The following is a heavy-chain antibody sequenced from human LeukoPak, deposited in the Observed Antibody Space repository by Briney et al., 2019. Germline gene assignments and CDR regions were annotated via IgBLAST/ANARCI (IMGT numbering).Heavy chain of an antibody. V-gene: IGHV1-2*04. CDR3: ARDADTAMVSVWFDP. CDR2: INPNSGGT. Sequence: ASVKVSCKASGYTFTGYYMHWVRQAPGQGLEWMGWINPNSGGTNYAQKFQGWVTMTRDTSISTAYMELRSLRSDDTAVYYCARDADTAMVSVWFDPWGQGTLVTVSS. J-gene: IGHJ5*02. D-gene: IGHD5-18*01. CDR1: GYTFTGYY.